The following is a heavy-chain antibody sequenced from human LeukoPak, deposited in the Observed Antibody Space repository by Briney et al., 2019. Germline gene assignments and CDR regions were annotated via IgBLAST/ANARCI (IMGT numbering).Heavy chain of an antibody. CDR1: GFTFSSYA. Sequence: PGGSLRLSCAASGFTFSSYAMSWVRQAPGKGLEWVSAISGSGGSTYYADSVKGRFTISSDNSKNTLYLQMNSLRAEDTAVYYCAKDLFLRYFDWPFDYWGQGTLVTVSS. CDR2: ISGSGGST. J-gene: IGHJ4*02. V-gene: IGHV3-23*01. CDR3: AKDLFLRYFDWPFDY. D-gene: IGHD3-9*01.